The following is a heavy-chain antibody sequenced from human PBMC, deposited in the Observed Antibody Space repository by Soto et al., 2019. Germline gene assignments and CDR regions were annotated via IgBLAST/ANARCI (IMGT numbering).Heavy chain of an antibody. V-gene: IGHV4-4*08. D-gene: IGHD7-27*01. CDR2: IYKSATT. CDR1: VESISIYY. J-gene: IGHJ5*01. Sequence: SETLSLTCTVSVESISIYYWSWIRQPPGKGLEWIGYIYKSATTYYNPSFESRVAISVDTSKSQFSLNVTSVTAADTAVYFCARGRYCLTGRCFPNWFDSWGQGALVTVSS. CDR3: ARGRYCLTGRCFPNWFDS.